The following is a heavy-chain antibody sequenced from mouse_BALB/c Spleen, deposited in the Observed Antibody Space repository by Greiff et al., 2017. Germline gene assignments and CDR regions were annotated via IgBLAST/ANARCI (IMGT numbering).Heavy chain of an antibody. CDR2: INPSSGYT. V-gene: IGHV1-4*02. CDR3: ARVTYDYDGAY. D-gene: IGHD2-4*01. J-gene: IGHJ3*01. CDR1: GYTFISYT. Sequence: QVQLKESAAELARPGASVKMSCKASGYTFISYTMHWVKQRPGQGLEWIGYINPSSGYTEYNQKFKDKTTLTADKSSSTAYMQLSSLTSEDSAVYYCARVTYDYDGAYWGQGTLVTVSA.